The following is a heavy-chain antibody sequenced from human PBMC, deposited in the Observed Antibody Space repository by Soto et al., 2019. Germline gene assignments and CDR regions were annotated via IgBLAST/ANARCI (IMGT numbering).Heavy chain of an antibody. Sequence: GGSLRLSCGVSGFTVSSNYMTWVRQTPGKGLEWVSVIYTGGSTYYADSVKGRFTISRDNSKNTLYLQMNSLRAEDTAVYYCARESSGNYYFDYWGQGTLVTVSS. D-gene: IGHD1-26*01. CDR1: GFTVSSNY. CDR3: ARESSGNYYFDY. CDR2: IYTGGST. V-gene: IGHV3-53*01. J-gene: IGHJ4*02.